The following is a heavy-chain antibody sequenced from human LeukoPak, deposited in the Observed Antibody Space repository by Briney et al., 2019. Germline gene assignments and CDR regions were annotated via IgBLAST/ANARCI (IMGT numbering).Heavy chain of an antibody. CDR2: ISSDGSAT. CDR3: GSLTVVAKDH. CDR1: GYSFSTHW. J-gene: IGHJ4*02. V-gene: IGHV3-74*01. Sequence: PGGSLRLSCAASGYSFSTHWMHWVRQAPGKGLVYVAQISSDGSATAYADSVKGRFTISRDNAKNTLYLEMISLRAEDTAVYYCGSLTVVAKDHWGQGTLVTVSS. D-gene: IGHD3-22*01.